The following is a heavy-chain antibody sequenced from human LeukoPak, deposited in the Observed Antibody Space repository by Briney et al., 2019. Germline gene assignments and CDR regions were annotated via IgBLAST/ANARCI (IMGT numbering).Heavy chain of an antibody. Sequence: GGSLRLSCAASGFTFSDYYMGWIRQAPGKGLEWVSYISSSSSYTNYADSVKGRFTISRDNAKNSLYLQMNSLRAEDTAVYYCARDRSMGGRGFDYWGQGTLVTVSS. CDR3: ARDRSMGGRGFDY. CDR2: ISSSSSYT. D-gene: IGHD6-6*01. J-gene: IGHJ4*02. CDR1: GFTFSDYY. V-gene: IGHV3-11*05.